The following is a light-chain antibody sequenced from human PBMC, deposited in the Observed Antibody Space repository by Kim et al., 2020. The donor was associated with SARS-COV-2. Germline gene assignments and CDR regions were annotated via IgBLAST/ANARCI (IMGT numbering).Light chain of an antibody. Sequence: QSALTQPPSASGSPGQSVTISCTGTSSDVGGYKYVSWYQQHPGKAPKLMIYEISKRPSGVPDRFSGSKSGNTASLTVSGLQPEDEADYYCISYAGSSNYVFGTGTKVTVL. CDR3: ISYAGSSNYV. J-gene: IGLJ1*01. CDR2: EIS. V-gene: IGLV2-8*01. CDR1: SSDVGGYKY.